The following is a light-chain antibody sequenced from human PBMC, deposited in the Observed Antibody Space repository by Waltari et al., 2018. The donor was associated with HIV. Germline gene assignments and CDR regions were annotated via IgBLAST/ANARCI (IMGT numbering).Light chain of an antibody. V-gene: IGLV3-19*01. Sequence: SSELTQDPAVSVALGQTVRITCQGDSLRSYYASWYQQKPGQAPVLVIHGNTNRPSGIPYRFSGSSSGNTASLTITGAQAEDEADYYCNSRDSSGNHLVFGTGTKVTVL. CDR1: SLRSYY. J-gene: IGLJ1*01. CDR2: GNT. CDR3: NSRDSSGNHLV.